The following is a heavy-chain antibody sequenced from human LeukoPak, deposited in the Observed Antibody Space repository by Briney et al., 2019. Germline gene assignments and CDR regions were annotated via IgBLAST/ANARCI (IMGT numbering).Heavy chain of an antibody. J-gene: IGHJ4*02. Sequence: ASVKVSCKASGGTFSSYAISWVRQAPGQGLEWMGGIIPIFGTANYAQKFRGRVTITADESTSTAYMELSSLRSEDTAVYYCARDDLNYYDSSGYSDWGQGTLVTVSS. CDR2: IIPIFGTA. D-gene: IGHD3-22*01. V-gene: IGHV1-69*13. CDR1: GGTFSSYA. CDR3: ARDDLNYYDSSGYSD.